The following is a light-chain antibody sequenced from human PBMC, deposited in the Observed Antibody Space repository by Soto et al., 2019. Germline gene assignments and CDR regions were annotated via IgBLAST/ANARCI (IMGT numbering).Light chain of an antibody. CDR2: EVT. J-gene: IGLJ3*02. CDR1: SSDVGGYDY. CDR3: NSYAGSNTWV. Sequence: SVLTQPPSASGSPGQSVTISCTGTSSDVGGYDYVSWYQQHPGKAPRLMIYEVTKRPSGVPDRFSGSKSGNTAFLTVSGLQAEDEAGYFCNSYAGSNTWVFGGGTQLTVL. V-gene: IGLV2-8*01.